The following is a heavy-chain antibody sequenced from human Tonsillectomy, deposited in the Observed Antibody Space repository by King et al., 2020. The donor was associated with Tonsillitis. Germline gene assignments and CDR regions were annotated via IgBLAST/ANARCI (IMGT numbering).Heavy chain of an antibody. Sequence: VQLQESGPGLVKPSQTLSLTCTVSGGSISSGVYYWSWIRQPPGKGLEWIGYIYYSGSTYYNPSLKSRVTISVDTSKNQFSLKLSSVTAADTAVYYCADYSSCYPNPGNFQHWGQGTLVTVSS. V-gene: IGHV4-30-4*01. CDR3: ADYSSCYPNPGNFQH. J-gene: IGHJ1*01. CDR2: IYYSGST. D-gene: IGHD3-22*01. CDR1: GGSISSGVYY.